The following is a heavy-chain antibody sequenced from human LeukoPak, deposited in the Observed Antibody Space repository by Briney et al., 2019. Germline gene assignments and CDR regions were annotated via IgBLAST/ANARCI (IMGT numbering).Heavy chain of an antibody. CDR1: GGSFSGYY. CDR3: ARGRFRNKNYVWGSYRGFDYFDY. V-gene: IGHV4-34*01. Sequence: SETLSLTXAVYGGSFSGYYWSWIRQPPGKGLEWIGEINHSGSTNYNPSLKSRVTISVDTSKNQFSLKLSSVTAADTAVYYCARGRFRNKNYVWGSYRGFDYFDYWGQGTLVTVSS. D-gene: IGHD3-16*01. J-gene: IGHJ4*02. CDR2: INHSGST.